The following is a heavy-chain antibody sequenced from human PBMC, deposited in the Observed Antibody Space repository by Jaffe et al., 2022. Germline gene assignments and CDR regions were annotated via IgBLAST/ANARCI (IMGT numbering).Heavy chain of an antibody. D-gene: IGHD5-12*01. CDR2: IYYSGST. Sequence: QVQLQESGPGLVKPSETLSLTCTVSGGSISSYYWSWIRQPPGKGLEWIGYIYYSGSTNYNPSLKSRVTISVDTSKNQFSLKLSSVTAADTAVYYCARGHSGYLYYFDYWGQGTLVTVSS. V-gene: IGHV4-59*01. CDR1: GGSISSYY. J-gene: IGHJ4*02. CDR3: ARGHSGYLYYFDY.